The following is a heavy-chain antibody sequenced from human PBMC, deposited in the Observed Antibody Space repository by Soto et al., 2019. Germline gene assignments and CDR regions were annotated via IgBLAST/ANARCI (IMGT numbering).Heavy chain of an antibody. D-gene: IGHD5-18*01. Sequence: DVQLVESGGGLVQPGGSLRLSCAASGFTFSDYWMHWVRQAPGKGLVWVARINNDGGSIYYADSVKGRFTIFRDNAQNTLYLQMNRLGAEDTAAFYCARGAGQQWFDYWGQGTLVSVSS. CDR3: ARGAGQQWFDY. CDR1: GFTFSDYW. V-gene: IGHV3-74*01. CDR2: INNDGGSI. J-gene: IGHJ4*02.